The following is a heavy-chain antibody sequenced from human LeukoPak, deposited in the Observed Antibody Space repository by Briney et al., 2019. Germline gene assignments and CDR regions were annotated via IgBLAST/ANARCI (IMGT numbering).Heavy chain of an antibody. V-gene: IGHV3-11*05. Sequence: GGSLRLSCVASGFTFSDYYMSWIRQAPGKGLEWVSYIPSTSSYTSYADSVKGRFTISRDNAKNSLYLQMNSLRAEDTAVYYCARGWISDSFDYWGQGTLVTVSS. J-gene: IGHJ4*02. D-gene: IGHD5-12*01. CDR3: ARGWISDSFDY. CDR1: GFTFSDYY. CDR2: IPSTSSYT.